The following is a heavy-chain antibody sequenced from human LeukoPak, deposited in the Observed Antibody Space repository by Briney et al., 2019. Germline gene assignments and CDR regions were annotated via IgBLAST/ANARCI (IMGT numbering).Heavy chain of an antibody. CDR2: VGGSGVKT. D-gene: IGHD2-2*01. CDR1: GFTFSNYA. J-gene: IGHJ4*02. V-gene: IGHV3-23*01. CDR3: AKRGDCSGTCTYDY. Sequence: PGGSLRLSCAASGFTFSNYAIHWVRQAPGKGLEWVSIVGGSGVKTYYADSVKGRFTISRDNSKNTVYLQMNSPRAEDTAVYYCAKRGDCSGTCTYDYWGQGTLVTVSS.